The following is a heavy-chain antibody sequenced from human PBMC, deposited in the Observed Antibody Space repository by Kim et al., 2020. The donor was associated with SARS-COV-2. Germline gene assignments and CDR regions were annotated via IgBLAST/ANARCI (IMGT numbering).Heavy chain of an antibody. Sequence: GGSLRLSCAASGFTFDDYAMHWVRQAPGKGLEWVSGISWNSGSIGYADSVKGRFTISRDNAKNSLYLQMNSLRAEDTALYYCAKSSTAMVTGFDYWGQG. J-gene: IGHJ4*02. D-gene: IGHD5-18*01. V-gene: IGHV3-9*01. CDR2: ISWNSGSI. CDR3: AKSSTAMVTGFDY. CDR1: GFTFDDYA.